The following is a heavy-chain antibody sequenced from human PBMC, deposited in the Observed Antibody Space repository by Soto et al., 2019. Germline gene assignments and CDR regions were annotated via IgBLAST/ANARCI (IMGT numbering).Heavy chain of an antibody. V-gene: IGHV3-23*01. J-gene: IGHJ4*02. CDR3: ARRAYGSDFDY. D-gene: IGHD3-10*01. CDR1: GFTFSSYA. Sequence: EVQLLESGGGLVQPGGSLRLSCAASGFTFSSYAMSWVRQAPGKGLEWDSVFSGSGDSKYYADSVKGRFTISRDNSKNTLYLQMNSLRVEDTAVYYCARRAYGSDFDYWGQGTLVTVSS. CDR2: FSGSGDSK.